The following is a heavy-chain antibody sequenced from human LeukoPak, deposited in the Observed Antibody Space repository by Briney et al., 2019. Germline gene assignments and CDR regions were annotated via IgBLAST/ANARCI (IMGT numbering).Heavy chain of an antibody. Sequence: SETLSLTCTVSGGSISSTTYYWAWIRQPPGKGLEWIGSIYKTGSTNYNPSLKSRVTISVDTSKNQFSLKLSSVTAADTAVYYCARVPGRALLWFGSWFDPWGQGTLVTVSS. CDR3: ARVPGRALLWFGSWFDP. V-gene: IGHV4-39*07. CDR1: GGSISSTTYY. J-gene: IGHJ5*02. D-gene: IGHD3-10*01. CDR2: IYKTGST.